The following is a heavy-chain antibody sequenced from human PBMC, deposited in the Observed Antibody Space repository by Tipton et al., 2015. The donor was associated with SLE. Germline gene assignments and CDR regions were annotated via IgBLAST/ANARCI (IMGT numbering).Heavy chain of an antibody. D-gene: IGHD1-26*01. V-gene: IGHV4-59*01. CDR3: ARVDSGNLLFDF. Sequence: TLSLTCTVSGGSMKSYYWSWIRQTPGKGLEWIAYIYYTGSTNYNDSLKSRVTIFVDTSKNQFTLQLSSVTAADTAVYCCARVDSGNLLFDFWGQGTLVTVSS. J-gene: IGHJ4*02. CDR2: IYYTGST. CDR1: GGSMKSYY.